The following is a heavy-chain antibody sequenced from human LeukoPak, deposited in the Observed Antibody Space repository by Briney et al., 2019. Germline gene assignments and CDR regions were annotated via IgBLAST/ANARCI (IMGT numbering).Heavy chain of an antibody. D-gene: IGHD6-13*01. CDR1: GFTFSRYF. V-gene: IGHV3-30*18. Sequence: GRSLRLSCAASGFTFSRYFMHWVRQAPGKGLEWVAVISYDGSNKYYADSVKGRFTISRDNSKNTLYLHLNSLRAEDTAVYYCAKKGYSSSWYTFDYWGQGTLVTVSS. J-gene: IGHJ4*02. CDR3: AKKGYSSSWYTFDY. CDR2: ISYDGSNK.